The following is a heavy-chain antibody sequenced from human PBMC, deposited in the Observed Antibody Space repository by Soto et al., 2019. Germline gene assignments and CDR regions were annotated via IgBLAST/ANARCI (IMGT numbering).Heavy chain of an antibody. CDR1: GFTFNNNW. CDR3: TRGGATGAGIYHFEN. J-gene: IGHJ4*02. Sequence: EVQLVESGGGLVQPGGSLRLSCAASGFTFNNNWMHWVRQAPGKGLVWISRINSDGKTTTYADFVKGRFIISRDNAKNTVYLQVNSLGGADTAVYYCTRGGATGAGIYHFENWGQGTLVTVSS. D-gene: IGHD3-10*01. V-gene: IGHV3-74*01. CDR2: INSDGKTT.